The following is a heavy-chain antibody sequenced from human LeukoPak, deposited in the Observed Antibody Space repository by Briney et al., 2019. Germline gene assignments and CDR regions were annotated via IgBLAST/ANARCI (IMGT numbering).Heavy chain of an antibody. CDR3: ARGERGDF. V-gene: IGHV3-48*03. J-gene: IGHJ4*02. D-gene: IGHD1-26*01. Sequence: PGGSLRLSCAASGFTFSTYEMNWVRQAPGEGLEGVSYISSIGTTIYYADSVKGRFTISRDNAKNSLYLQMNSLRAEDTAVYYCARGERGDFWGQGTLVTVSS. CDR2: ISSIGTTI. CDR1: GFTFSTYE.